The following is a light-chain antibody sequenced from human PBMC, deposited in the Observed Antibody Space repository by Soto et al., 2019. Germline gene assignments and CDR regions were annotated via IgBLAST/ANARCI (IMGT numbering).Light chain of an antibody. CDR2: EAS. V-gene: IGKV1-5*03. CDR1: QAFCSR. Sequence: DIQMTQSPSSLSGCVGDGVTIXCRASQAFCSRLGWYQQRPGQPPKRLIAEASTLKREGPSRFSGSGSATEFTPTISSLQPDDFATYYRQHYNSYSEAFGQGTKVDIK. J-gene: IGKJ1*01. CDR3: QHYNSYSEA.